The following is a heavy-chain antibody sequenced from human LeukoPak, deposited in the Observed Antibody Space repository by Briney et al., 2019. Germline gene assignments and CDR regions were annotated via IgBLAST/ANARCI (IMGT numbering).Heavy chain of an antibody. D-gene: IGHD2-2*01. CDR3: ARGPYCSSTSCRTYYYYYYGMDV. Sequence: SETLSLTCTVSGGSISSGGYYWSWIRQHPGKGLEWIGYIYYSGSTYYNPSLKSRVTISVDTSKNQFSLKLSSVTAADTAVYYCARGPYCSSTSCRTYYYYYYGMDVWGQGTTVTVSS. CDR1: GGSISSGGYY. CDR2: IYYSGST. J-gene: IGHJ6*02. V-gene: IGHV4-31*03.